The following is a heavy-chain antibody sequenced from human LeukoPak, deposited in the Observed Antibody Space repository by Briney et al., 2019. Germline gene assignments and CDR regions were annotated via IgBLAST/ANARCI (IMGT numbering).Heavy chain of an antibody. CDR1: EFIFSAYE. CDR2: ISSSGSTI. D-gene: IGHD6-19*01. CDR3: ARVYSSGWTY. Sequence: GGSLRLSCAASEFIFSAYEMNWVRQAPGKGLEWVSYISSSGSTIYYADSVKGRFTISRDNAKKSLYLQMNSLRAEDTAVYYCARVYSSGWTYWGRGTLVTVSS. J-gene: IGHJ4*02. V-gene: IGHV3-48*03.